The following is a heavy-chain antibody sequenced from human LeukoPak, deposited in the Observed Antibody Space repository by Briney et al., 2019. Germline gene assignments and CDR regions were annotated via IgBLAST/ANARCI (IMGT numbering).Heavy chain of an antibody. CDR3: ARVSWFDELPNC. CDR2: IYYSGST. D-gene: IGHD3-10*01. Sequence: KTSETLSLTCTVSGGSISSSSYYRGGIRQRPGRGVEWIGSIYYSGSTYYNPSRKSRVTISVDTSKNQFSLKLSSVTAADTAVYYCARVSWFDELPNCRGQGTLRSVSA. J-gene: IGHJ4*02. V-gene: IGHV4-39*07. CDR1: GGSISSSSYY.